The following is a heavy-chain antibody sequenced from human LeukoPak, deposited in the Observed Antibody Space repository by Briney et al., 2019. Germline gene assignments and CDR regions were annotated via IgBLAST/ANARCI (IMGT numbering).Heavy chain of an antibody. Sequence: ASVKVSCKASGYTFTGYPMHWVRQAPGQGLEWMGWINPNSGGTNYAQKFQGRVTMTRDTSISTAYMDLSRLTSDDTAMYYCARALGDYGNNRVYYFDYWGQGTLVTVSS. D-gene: IGHD4-17*01. CDR2: INPNSGGT. J-gene: IGHJ4*02. CDR1: GYTFTGYP. V-gene: IGHV1-2*02. CDR3: ARALGDYGNNRVYYFDY.